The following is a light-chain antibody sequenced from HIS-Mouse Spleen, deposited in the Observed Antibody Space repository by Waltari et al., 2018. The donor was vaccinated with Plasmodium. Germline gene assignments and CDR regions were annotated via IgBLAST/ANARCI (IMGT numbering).Light chain of an antibody. CDR1: QSISSW. V-gene: IGKV1-5*03. Sequence: DIQMTQSPSTLSASVGDRVPITCRASQSISSWLAWYQQKPGKAPKLLIYKASSLESGVPSRFSGSGSGTEFTLTISSLQPDDFATYCCQQYNSYSYTFGQGTKLEIK. CDR2: KAS. J-gene: IGKJ2*01. CDR3: QQYNSYSYT.